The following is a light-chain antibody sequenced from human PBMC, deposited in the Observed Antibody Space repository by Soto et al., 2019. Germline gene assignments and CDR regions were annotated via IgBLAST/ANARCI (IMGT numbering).Light chain of an antibody. CDR2: AAS. J-gene: IGKJ4*01. Sequence: DIQMTQSPSSVSASVGDTVSITCRASQGINNWLAWYQQKPGKAPQVLIYAASSLQSGVPSRFSGSGFGTDFTLTISVMEPDEFATYFCQQSNNSQITFGGGTKIEIK. CDR1: QGINNW. V-gene: IGKV1-12*01. CDR3: QQSNNSQIT.